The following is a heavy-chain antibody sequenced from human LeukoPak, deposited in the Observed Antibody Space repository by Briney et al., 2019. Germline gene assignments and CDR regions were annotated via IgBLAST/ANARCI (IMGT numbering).Heavy chain of an antibody. J-gene: IGHJ4*02. CDR1: GGSFSGYY. D-gene: IGHD6-13*01. Sequence: LETLSLTCAVYGGSFSGYYWSWIRQPPGKGLEWIGEINHSGSTNYNPSLKSRVTISVDTSKNQFSLKLSSVTAADTALYYCARGRGYSSSWYDDYWGQGTLVIVSS. CDR3: ARGRGYSSSWYDDY. V-gene: IGHV4-34*01. CDR2: INHSGST.